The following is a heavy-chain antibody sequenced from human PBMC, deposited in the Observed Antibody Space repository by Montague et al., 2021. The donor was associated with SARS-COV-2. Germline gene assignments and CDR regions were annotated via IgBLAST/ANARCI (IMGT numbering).Heavy chain of an antibody. CDR1: GGSISSSSYY. V-gene: IGHV4-39*01. CDR3: ARLWDTVYYYYGMDV. Sequence: SETLSLTCAVSGGSISSSSYYWGWIRQPPGKGLEWTGSIHYSGSTYYNPSLKSRISISVDTSKNQFSLKLSSVTAADTAVYYCARLWDTVYYYYGMDVWGQGTTVTVSS. D-gene: IGHD1-26*01. CDR2: IHYSGST. J-gene: IGHJ6*02.